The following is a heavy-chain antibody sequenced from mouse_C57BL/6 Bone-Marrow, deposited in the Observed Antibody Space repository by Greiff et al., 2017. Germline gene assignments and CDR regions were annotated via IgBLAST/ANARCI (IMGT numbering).Heavy chain of an antibody. Sequence: DVKLVESGGGLVQPGGSLKLSCAASGFTFSDYGMAWVRQAPRKGPVWVAFISNLAYSIYYADTVTGRFTITRENPKNTLYLEMSSLRSEDTAMYDCAGHAYYSIWDFDVWGTGTTVTVSS. D-gene: IGHD2-5*01. CDR3: AGHAYYSIWDFDV. CDR1: GFTFSDYG. J-gene: IGHJ1*03. V-gene: IGHV5-15*01. CDR2: ISNLAYSI.